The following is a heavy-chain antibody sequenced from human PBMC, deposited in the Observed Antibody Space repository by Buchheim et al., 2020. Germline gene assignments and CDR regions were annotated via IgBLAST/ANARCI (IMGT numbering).Heavy chain of an antibody. Sequence: EVQLVESGGGLVQPGGSLRLACAASGFTFSSYWMSWVSQAPGKGLEWVANIKQDGSEKYYVDSVKGRFTISSDNAKNSLYLQMNSLRAEDTAVYYCARAYYDSSGYYGYYFDYWGQGTL. CDR1: GFTFSSYW. CDR2: IKQDGSEK. V-gene: IGHV3-7*03. CDR3: ARAYYDSSGYYGYYFDY. D-gene: IGHD3-22*01. J-gene: IGHJ4*02.